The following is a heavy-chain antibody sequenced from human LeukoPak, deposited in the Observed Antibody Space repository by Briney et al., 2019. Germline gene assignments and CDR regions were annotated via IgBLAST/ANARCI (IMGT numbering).Heavy chain of an antibody. V-gene: IGHV6-1*01. CDR1: GDSVSINSAA. D-gene: IGHD6-13*01. CDR3: ALRRRGSSSWYNYYGMDV. Sequence: SQTLSLTCAISGDSVSINSAAWNWIRQSPSRGLEWLGRTYYRSKWYNEYAVSVKSRITINPDTSKNQFSLQLNPVTPEDTAVYYCALRRRGSSSWYNYYGMDVWGQGTTVTVSS. CDR2: TYYRSKWYN. J-gene: IGHJ6*02.